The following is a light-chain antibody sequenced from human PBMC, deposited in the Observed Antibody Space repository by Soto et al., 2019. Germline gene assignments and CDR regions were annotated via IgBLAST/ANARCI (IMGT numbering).Light chain of an antibody. CDR3: QQFDDLPYT. Sequence: DIQMTQSPSSLSASVGDTVTISCRASQDISIWLSWCQQKPGKAPKLLIFNASHLETGVPSRFSGSGSGTDFTFTISGLQPEDIATYYCQQFDDLPYTFGQGTKLEI. J-gene: IGKJ2*01. CDR2: NAS. CDR1: QDISIW. V-gene: IGKV1-33*01.